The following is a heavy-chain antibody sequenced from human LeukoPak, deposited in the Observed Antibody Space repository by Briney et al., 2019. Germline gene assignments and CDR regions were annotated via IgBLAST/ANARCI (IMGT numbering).Heavy chain of an antibody. CDR3: AELGITMIGGV. CDR1: GFIFNDYA. CDR2: IRHDGSND. J-gene: IGHJ6*04. D-gene: IGHD3-10*02. Sequence: PGGSLRLSCAASGFIFNDYAFHWVRQAPGKGLEWVALIRHDGSNDYYVDSVKGRFTISRDNAKNSLYLQMNSLRAEDTAVYYCAELGITMIGGVWGKGTTVTISS. V-gene: IGHV3-30*02.